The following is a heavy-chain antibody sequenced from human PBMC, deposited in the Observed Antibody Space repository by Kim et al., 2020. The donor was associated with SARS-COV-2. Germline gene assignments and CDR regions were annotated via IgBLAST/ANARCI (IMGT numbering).Heavy chain of an antibody. D-gene: IGHD2-2*01. CDR3: TGDFRSACRGTSCHYFDF. Sequence: ASVKVSCKASGFTFTSYGISWVRQAPGQGLEWMAWINNDNGNSNYVQSYRGRVSVTRDTSTSTAYMELRSLRSDDTGVYYCTGDFRSACRGTSCHYFDFWGQGTLVTVSS. CDR1: GFTFTSYG. J-gene: IGHJ4*02. V-gene: IGHV1-18*01. CDR2: INNDNGNS.